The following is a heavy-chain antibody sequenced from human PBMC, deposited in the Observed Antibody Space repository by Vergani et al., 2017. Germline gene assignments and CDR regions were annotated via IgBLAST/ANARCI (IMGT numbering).Heavy chain of an antibody. CDR1: GFPFTQYG. J-gene: IGHJ5*02. V-gene: IGHV3-33*01. D-gene: IGHD1-14*01. CDR3: ARDVRLLYNRFDP. CDR2: TWYDGNNK. Sequence: QVQLVESGGGVVQPGRSLRLPCAASGFPFTQYGMHWVRQAPGKGLEWVAVTWYDGNNKQYADSVKGRFTISRDNSKSTMYLQMNSLRDEDTGVYYCARDVRLLYNRFDPWGQGTLVTVSS.